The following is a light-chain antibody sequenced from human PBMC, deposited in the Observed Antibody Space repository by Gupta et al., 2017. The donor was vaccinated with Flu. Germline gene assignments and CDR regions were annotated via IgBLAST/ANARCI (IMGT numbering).Light chain of an antibody. CDR1: SSDIGSYNY. Sequence: SITISCTGTSSDIGSYNYVSWYQQHPGQAPKLLIYGVTNRPAGVSTRFSASKSGDTASLTISGRKAEDEADYYCSSCRSSSTLVFGGGTKLTVL. J-gene: IGLJ2*01. CDR2: GVT. V-gene: IGLV2-14*01. CDR3: SSCRSSSTLV.